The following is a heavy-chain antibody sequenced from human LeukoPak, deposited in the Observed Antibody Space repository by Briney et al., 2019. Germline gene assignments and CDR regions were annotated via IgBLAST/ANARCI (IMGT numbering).Heavy chain of an antibody. CDR2: IYTSGST. D-gene: IGHD3-3*01. J-gene: IGHJ3*02. CDR3: ARMGYEGFDYDFWSGHYDAFDI. V-gene: IGHV4-4*09. Sequence: SETLSLTCTVSGGSISSYYWSWIRQPPGEGLEWIGYIYTSGSTNYNPSLKSRVTISVDTAKNQFSLKLSSVTAADTAVYYCARMGYEGFDYDFWSGHYDAFDIWGQGTMDTVSS. CDR1: GGSISSYY.